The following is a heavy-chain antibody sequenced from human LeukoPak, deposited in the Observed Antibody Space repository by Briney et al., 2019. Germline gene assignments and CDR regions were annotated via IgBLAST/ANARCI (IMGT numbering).Heavy chain of an antibody. J-gene: IGHJ4*02. V-gene: IGHV3-30*03. Sequence: GGSLRLSCAASGFTFSSYGMHWVRQAPGKGLEWVAVISYDGSNKYYADSSKGRFTISRDNSKNTLYLQMNSLRAEDTAVYYCTTVLGGYSYVYWGQGTLVTVSS. CDR1: GFTFSSYG. CDR3: TTVLGGYSYVY. D-gene: IGHD5-18*01. CDR2: ISYDGSNK.